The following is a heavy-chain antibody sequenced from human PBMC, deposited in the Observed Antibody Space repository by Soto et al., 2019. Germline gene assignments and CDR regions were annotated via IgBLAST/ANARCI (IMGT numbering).Heavy chain of an antibody. Sequence: GGSLRLSCAASGFTFTDYALSWVRQAPGKGLEWVATISGIGGSTYLADSVQGRLSLSRDNSKNTVSLRMNSLRAEDTAVYFCARGACGYSSRWYYFGSRGRRRLGSISS. CDR3: ARGACGYSSRWYYFGS. CDR1: GFTFTDYA. CDR2: ISGIGGST. V-gene: IGHV3-23*01. D-gene: IGHD6-13*01. J-gene: IGHJ4*02.